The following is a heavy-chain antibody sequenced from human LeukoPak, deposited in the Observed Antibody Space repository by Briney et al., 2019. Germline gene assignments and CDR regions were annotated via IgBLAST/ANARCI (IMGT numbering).Heavy chain of an antibody. CDR1: GFTFSSYA. D-gene: IGHD3-22*01. CDR3: AKYYYGSSGYSFDY. CDR2: ISGSGDST. V-gene: IGHV3-23*01. J-gene: IGHJ4*02. Sequence: PGGSLRLSCAASGFTFSSYAMSWVRQAPGKGLEWVSAISGSGDSTYYADSVRGRFTISRDNSKSTLYLQMNSLRAEDTAVYCCAKYYYGSSGYSFDYWGQGTLVTVSS.